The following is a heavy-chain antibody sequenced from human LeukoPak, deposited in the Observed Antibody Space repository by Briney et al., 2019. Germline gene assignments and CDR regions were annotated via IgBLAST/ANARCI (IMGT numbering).Heavy chain of an antibody. J-gene: IGHJ3*02. V-gene: IGHV4-59*12. CDR1: GGSTSSYY. CDR3: ASLWPYQLSAFDI. CDR2: IYYSGST. D-gene: IGHD2-2*01. Sequence: SETLSLTCTVSGGSTSSYYWSWIRQPPGKGLEWIGYIYYSGSTNYNPSLKSRVTISVDTSKNQFSLKLSSVTAADTAVYYCASLWPYQLSAFDIWGQGTMVTVSS.